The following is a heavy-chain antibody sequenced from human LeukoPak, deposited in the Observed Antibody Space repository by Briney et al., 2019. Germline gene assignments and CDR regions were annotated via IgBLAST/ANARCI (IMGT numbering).Heavy chain of an antibody. CDR3: ARTTTRGGLRYNY. CDR1: GGSFSGYD. Sequence: PSETLSLTCAVYGGSFSGYDWSWIRQPPGKGLEWIGEINHSGSTNYNPSLKSRVTISVDTSKNQFSLKLSSVTAADTAVYYCARTTTRGGLRYNYWGQGTLVTVSS. D-gene: IGHD3-16*01. CDR2: INHSGST. J-gene: IGHJ4*02. V-gene: IGHV4-34*01.